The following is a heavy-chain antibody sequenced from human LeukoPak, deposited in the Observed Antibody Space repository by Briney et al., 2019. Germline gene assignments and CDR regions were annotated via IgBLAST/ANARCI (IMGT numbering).Heavy chain of an antibody. D-gene: IGHD1-20*01. Sequence: GGSLRLSCAASGFTFSSYGMHWVRQAPGKGLEWVAVIWYDGSNKYYADSVKGRFTISRDNSKNTLYLQMNSLRAEDTAVYYCAREGTRYNWNDPIDYWGQGTLVTVSS. CDR1: GFTFSSYG. CDR3: AREGTRYNWNDPIDY. J-gene: IGHJ4*02. V-gene: IGHV3-33*01. CDR2: IWYDGSNK.